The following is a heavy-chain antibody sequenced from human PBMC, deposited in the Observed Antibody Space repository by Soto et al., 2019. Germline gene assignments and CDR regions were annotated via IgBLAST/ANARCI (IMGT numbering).Heavy chain of an antibody. CDR3: ARVRHYYGSGTRWFDP. D-gene: IGHD3-10*01. CDR2: IYTSGST. CDR1: GGSISSYY. V-gene: IGHV4-4*07. J-gene: IGHJ5*02. Sequence: PWETLSLTCTVSGGSISSYYWSWIRQPAGKGLEWIGRIYTSGSTNYNPSLKSRVTMSVDTSKNQFSLKLSSVTAADTAVYYCARVRHYYGSGTRWFDPWGQGTLVTVSS.